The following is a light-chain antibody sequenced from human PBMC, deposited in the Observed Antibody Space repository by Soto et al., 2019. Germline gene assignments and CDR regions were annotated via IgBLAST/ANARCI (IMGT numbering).Light chain of an antibody. J-gene: IGKJ1*01. CDR3: QQYNTYSRT. CDR2: KAS. Sequence: DIQITQSPSTLSASVGDRATITCRASQSISTWLAWYQQKPGKAPKLLIYKASSLESGVPSRFSGSGSGTEFTLTIISLQPDDFAAYYCQQYNTYSRTFAQGTKVEIK. V-gene: IGKV1-5*03. CDR1: QSISTW.